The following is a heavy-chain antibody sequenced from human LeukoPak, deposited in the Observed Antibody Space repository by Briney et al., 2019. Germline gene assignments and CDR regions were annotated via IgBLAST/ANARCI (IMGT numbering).Heavy chain of an antibody. CDR1: GGSISSYY. CDR2: IYYSGST. CDR3: ARDLGGSTQSPGY. J-gene: IGHJ4*02. Sequence: PSETLSLTCTVSGGSISSYYWSWIRQPPGKGLEWIGYIYYSGSTNYNPSLKSRVTISVDTSKNQFSLKLSSVTAADTAVYYCARDLGGSTQSPGYWGQGTLVTVSS. V-gene: IGHV4-59*01. D-gene: IGHD5-12*01.